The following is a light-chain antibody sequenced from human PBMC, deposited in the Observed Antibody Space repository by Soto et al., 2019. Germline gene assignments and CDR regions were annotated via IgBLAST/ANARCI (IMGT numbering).Light chain of an antibody. J-gene: IGKJ1*01. V-gene: IGKV3-20*01. CDR2: GAS. Sequence: EIVLTQSPGSLSLSPGERATLSCRAIQSVSSRFLGWYQQKPGQPPRLLIYGASSRAAGIPDRFRGSGSGTDFTLTISRLEPEDFAVYYCQQYGTSPPWTFGQGTKVDI. CDR1: QSVSSRF. CDR3: QQYGTSPPWT.